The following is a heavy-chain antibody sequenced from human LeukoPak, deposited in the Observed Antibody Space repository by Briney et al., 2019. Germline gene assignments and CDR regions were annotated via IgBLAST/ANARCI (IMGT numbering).Heavy chain of an antibody. D-gene: IGHD3-9*01. Sequence: ASVKVSCKASGYTFTSYDINWVRQATGQGLEWMGWMNPNSGNTGYAQKFQGRVTMTRNTSISTAYMELSSLRSEDTAVYYCARGRYDILTGYYGAYYYYYMDVWGKGTTVTISS. CDR1: GYTFTSYD. CDR2: MNPNSGNT. V-gene: IGHV1-8*01. J-gene: IGHJ6*03. CDR3: ARGRYDILTGYYGAYYYYYMDV.